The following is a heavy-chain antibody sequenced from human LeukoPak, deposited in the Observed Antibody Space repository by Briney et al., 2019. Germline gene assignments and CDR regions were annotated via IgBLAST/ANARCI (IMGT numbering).Heavy chain of an antibody. V-gene: IGHV4-39*07. Sequence: SETLSLTCNVSGGSISRSSYYWGWIRQSPGKGLEWIGSIYYTGRTYYNPSLKSRLSISADTSKNQFSLKLRSVTAADTAVYYCSAEKGGTTVDYWGQGTLVTVSS. CDR3: SAEKGGTTVDY. D-gene: IGHD1-7*01. CDR1: GGSISRSSYY. J-gene: IGHJ4*02. CDR2: IYYTGRT.